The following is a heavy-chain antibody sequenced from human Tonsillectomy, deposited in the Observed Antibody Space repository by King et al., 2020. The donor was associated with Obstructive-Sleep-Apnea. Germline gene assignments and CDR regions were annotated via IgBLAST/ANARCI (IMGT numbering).Heavy chain of an antibody. J-gene: IGHJ4*02. D-gene: IGHD1-26*01. CDR3: ARDRGGAGPTTTDY. CDR2: INSDGSST. CDR1: GFTFRTSW. V-gene: IGHV3-74*01. Sequence: DVQLVESGGGLVQPGGSLRLSCAASGFTFRTSWMHWVRQAPGKGLVWVSRINSDGSSTIYADFVKGRFTISRDNAKNTLYLQMNSLRAEDTAVYDCARDRGGAGPTTTDYWGQGTLVTVSS.